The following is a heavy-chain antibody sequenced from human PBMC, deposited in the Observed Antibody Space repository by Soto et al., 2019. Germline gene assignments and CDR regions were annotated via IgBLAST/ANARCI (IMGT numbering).Heavy chain of an antibody. V-gene: IGHV4-34*01. D-gene: IGHD4-4*01. Sequence: SETLSLTCTVSGGSFSGYFWTWIRQPPGKGLEWLAEINHSGITNYSPAVESRVSMSVDTSKNQFSLRLYSVTAADTAVYYCVRGPYDYNSRYFDYWGQGTLVTVSS. J-gene: IGHJ4*02. CDR1: GGSFSGYF. CDR3: VRGPYDYNSRYFDY. CDR2: INHSGIT.